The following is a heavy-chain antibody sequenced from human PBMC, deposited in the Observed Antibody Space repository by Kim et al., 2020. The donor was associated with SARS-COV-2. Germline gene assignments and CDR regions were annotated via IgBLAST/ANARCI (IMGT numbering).Heavy chain of an antibody. V-gene: IGHV4-39*01. CDR3: ARRTEAGGYFDF. J-gene: IGHJ4*02. Sequence: TYYTPSLKSRVTISVDTSRNQFSLKLASVTATDPAVYYCARRTEAGGYFDFWGQGSPVTVAS. CDR2: T. D-gene: IGHD3-16*01.